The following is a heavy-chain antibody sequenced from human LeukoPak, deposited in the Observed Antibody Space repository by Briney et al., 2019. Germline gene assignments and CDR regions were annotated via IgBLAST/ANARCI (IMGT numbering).Heavy chain of an antibody. D-gene: IGHD1-26*01. CDR3: ARGSVLRRWELLGYFDY. J-gene: IGHJ4*02. V-gene: IGHV1-69*05. CDR2: IIPIFGTA. Sequence: EASVKVSCKASGGTFSSYAISWVRQAPGQGLEWMGGIIPIFGTANYAQKFQGRVTITTDESTSTAYMELSSLRSEDTAVYYCARGSVLRRWELLGYFDYWGQGTLVTVSS. CDR1: GGTFSSYA.